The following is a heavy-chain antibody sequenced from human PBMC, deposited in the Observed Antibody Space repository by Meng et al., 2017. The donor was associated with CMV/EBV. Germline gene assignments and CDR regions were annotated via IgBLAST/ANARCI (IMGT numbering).Heavy chain of an antibody. CDR2: INHSGST. CDR1: GGSSSGYY. J-gene: IGHJ5*02. Sequence: SETLSLTCAVYGGSSSGYYWSWIRQPPGKGLEWIGEINHSGSTNYNPSLKSRVTISVDTSKNQFSLKLSSVTAADTAVYYCARRGSIHGWFDPWGQGTLVTVSP. D-gene: IGHD2-21*01. V-gene: IGHV4-34*01. CDR3: ARRGSIHGWFDP.